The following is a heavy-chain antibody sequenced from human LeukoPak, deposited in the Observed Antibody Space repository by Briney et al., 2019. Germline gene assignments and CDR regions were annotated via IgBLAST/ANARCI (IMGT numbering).Heavy chain of an antibody. Sequence: GGSLRLSCAASGFNFSDYFMSWIRQAPGKGLQWLAYISKTGRGIEYAESVRGRFTISRDNSKNTLYLQMNSLRAEDTAVYYCAKDRTVTTVVVGAFDIWGQGTMVTVSS. V-gene: IGHV3-11*01. CDR3: AKDRTVTTVVVGAFDI. CDR2: ISKTGRGI. J-gene: IGHJ3*02. D-gene: IGHD4-11*01. CDR1: GFNFSDYF.